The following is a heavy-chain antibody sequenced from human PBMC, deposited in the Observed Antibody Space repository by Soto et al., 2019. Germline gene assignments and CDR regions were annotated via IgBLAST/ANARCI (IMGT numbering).Heavy chain of an antibody. CDR3: ARAALSWFDP. J-gene: IGHJ5*02. V-gene: IGHV4-31*03. D-gene: IGHD6-6*01. Sequence: SATLSITCTVSGGSISSGGYYWSWIRQHPGKGLEWIGYIYYSGSTYYNPSLKSRVTISVDTSKNQFSLKLGSVTAADTAVYYCARAALSWFDPWGQGTLVTVSS. CDR1: GGSISSGGYY. CDR2: IYYSGST.